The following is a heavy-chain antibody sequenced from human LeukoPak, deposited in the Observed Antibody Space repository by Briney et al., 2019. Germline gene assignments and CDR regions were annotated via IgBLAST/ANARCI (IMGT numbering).Heavy chain of an antibody. Sequence: SETLSLTCTVSGGSISITSYYWGWIRQPPGKGLEWIGSMYSSGSTYYNPSLKSRVTISVDTSKNQFSLKLTSVTAADTAVYFCAREEYRYDSSGYYLCSLDYWGQGTLITVSS. CDR3: AREEYRYDSSGYYLCSLDY. CDR1: GGSISITSYY. V-gene: IGHV4-39*07. CDR2: MYSSGST. J-gene: IGHJ4*02. D-gene: IGHD3-22*01.